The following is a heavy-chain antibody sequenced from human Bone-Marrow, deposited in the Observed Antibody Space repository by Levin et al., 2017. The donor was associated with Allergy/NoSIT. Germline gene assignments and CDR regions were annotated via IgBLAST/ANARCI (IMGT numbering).Heavy chain of an antibody. CDR3: AKGGRGSIWYNYFDP. V-gene: IGHV3-23*01. CDR2: ITGTGGST. Sequence: PGGSLRLSCAASXXXXTXFXXXXXXXXXXKGLEWVAGITGTGGSTSYGDSGKGRFTISRDNFNSSLYLHMNSLRPEDTAIYYCAKGGRGSIWYNYFDPWGQGTPVTVSS. D-gene: IGHD3-3*02. CDR1: XXXXTXFX. J-gene: IGHJ5*02.